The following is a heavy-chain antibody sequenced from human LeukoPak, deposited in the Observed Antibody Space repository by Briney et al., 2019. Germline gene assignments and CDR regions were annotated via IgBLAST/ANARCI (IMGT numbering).Heavy chain of an antibody. CDR1: GFTFSSYS. J-gene: IGHJ4*02. CDR2: ISSSSSYI. CDR3: ARPRGSSGYYYTFDY. Sequence: GGSLRLSCAASGFTFSSYSMNWVRQAPGKGLEWVPSISSSSSYIYYADSVKGRFTISRDNAKNSLYLQMNSLRAEDTAVYYCARPRGSSGYYYTFDYWGQGTLVTVSS. V-gene: IGHV3-21*01. D-gene: IGHD3-22*01.